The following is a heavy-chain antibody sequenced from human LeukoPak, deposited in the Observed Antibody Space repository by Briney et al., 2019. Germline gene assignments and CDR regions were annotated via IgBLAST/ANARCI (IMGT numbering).Heavy chain of an antibody. CDR2: ISAYNGNT. CDR3: ARYCSSTSCLTYYCYGMDV. Sequence: ASVEVSCKASGYTFTSYGISWVRQAPGQGLEWMGWISAYNGNTNYAQKLQGRVTMTTDTSTSTAYMELRSLRSDDTAVYYCARYCSSTSCLTYYCYGMDVWGQGTTVTVSS. CDR1: GYTFTSYG. D-gene: IGHD2-2*01. V-gene: IGHV1-18*01. J-gene: IGHJ6*02.